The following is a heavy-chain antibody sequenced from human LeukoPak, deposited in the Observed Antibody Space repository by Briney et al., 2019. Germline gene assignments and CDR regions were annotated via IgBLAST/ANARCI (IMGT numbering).Heavy chain of an antibody. D-gene: IGHD1-26*01. CDR2: IKQDGSEK. CDR1: GFTFSSYA. Sequence: GGSLRLSCAASGFTFSSYAMSWVRQAPGKGLEWVANIKQDGSEKYYVDAVKGRFTISRDNVENSLYLQMNSLRAEDSAVYYCATDGGTYFGYFHHWGQGTLVTVSS. J-gene: IGHJ1*01. V-gene: IGHV3-7*01. CDR3: ATDGGTYFGYFHH.